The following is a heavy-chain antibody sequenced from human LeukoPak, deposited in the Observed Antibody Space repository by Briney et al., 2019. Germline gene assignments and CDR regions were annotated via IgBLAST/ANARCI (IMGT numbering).Heavy chain of an antibody. CDR3: ARVLRFLEWSYNWFDP. CDR2: INPNSGGT. V-gene: IGHV1-2*04. D-gene: IGHD3-3*01. CDR1: GYTFTGYY. Sequence: GASVKVSCKASGYTFTGYYMHWVRQAPGQGLEWMGWINPNSGGTNYAQKFQGWVTMTRDTSISTAYMELSRLRSDDTAVYYCARVLRFLEWSYNWFDPWGQGTLVTVSS. J-gene: IGHJ5*02.